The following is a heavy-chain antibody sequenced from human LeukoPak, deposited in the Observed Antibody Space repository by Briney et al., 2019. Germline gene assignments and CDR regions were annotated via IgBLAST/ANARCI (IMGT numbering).Heavy chain of an antibody. CDR3: AREGGP. CDR2: IYYSGST. V-gene: IGHV4-59*08. CDR1: GGSISSYY. J-gene: IGHJ4*02. Sequence: SETLSLTCSVSGGSISSYYWSWIRQPPGKGLEWIGYIYYSGSTNYNPSLKSRVTISVDTSKNQFSLKLSSVTAAGTAVYYCAREGGPWGQGTLVAVSS.